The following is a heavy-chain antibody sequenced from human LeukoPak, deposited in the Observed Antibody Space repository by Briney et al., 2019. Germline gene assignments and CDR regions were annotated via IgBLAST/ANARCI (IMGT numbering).Heavy chain of an antibody. CDR3: TRDLDSSWTGYFQP. V-gene: IGHV1-2*02. CDR1: GYIFIGYH. J-gene: IGHJ1*01. D-gene: IGHD6-13*01. CDR2: VNPNDGGT. Sequence: ASVKVSCKASGYIFIGYHLHWVRQAPGQGLEWMGWVNPNDGGTNYAQKFQGRVTMTWDTSITTAYMELSSLTSDDTAVYYCTRDLDSSWTGYFQPWGQGTLVTVSS.